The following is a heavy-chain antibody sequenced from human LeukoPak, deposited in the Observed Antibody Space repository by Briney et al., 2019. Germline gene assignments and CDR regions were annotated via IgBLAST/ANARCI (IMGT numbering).Heavy chain of an antibody. Sequence: PGGSLRLSCSASGFTFSSSPMHWVRQAPGKGLEYVSAITNDGGSTYSADSVKGRFTISRDNSRNTLYLQMSSLRPDGTAVYYCVKPQYSSGWLGYWGQGTLVTVSS. CDR2: ITNDGGST. V-gene: IGHV3-64D*06. CDR3: VKPQYSSGWLGY. J-gene: IGHJ4*02. D-gene: IGHD6-19*01. CDR1: GFTFSSSP.